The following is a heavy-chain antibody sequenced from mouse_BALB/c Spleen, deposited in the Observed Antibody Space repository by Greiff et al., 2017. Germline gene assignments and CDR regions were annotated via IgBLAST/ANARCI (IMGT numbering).Heavy chain of an antibody. D-gene: IGHD2-4*01. CDR2: IWRGGST. V-gene: IGHV2-5-1*01. Sequence: QVQLQQSGPSLVQPSQSLSITCTVSGFSLTSYGVHWVRQSPGKGLEWLGVIWRGGSTDYNAAFMSRLSITKDNSKSQVFFKMNSLQADDTAIYYCAKEGNDYDDFFAYWGQGTLVTVSA. CDR1: GFSLTSYG. CDR3: AKEGNDYDDFFAY. J-gene: IGHJ3*01.